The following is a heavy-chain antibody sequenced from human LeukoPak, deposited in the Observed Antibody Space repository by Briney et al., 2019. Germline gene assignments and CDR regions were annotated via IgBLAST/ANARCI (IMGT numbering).Heavy chain of an antibody. V-gene: IGHV3-30*02. D-gene: IGHD1-1*01. CDR3: AKLEMGWFDP. CDR1: GFTFSNYG. Sequence: GGSLTLSCAASGFTFSNYGMHWVRQAPGKGLEWVAFIRYDGSNKYYVDSVRGRFTISRDNSRNTLYLQMNSLRAEDTAVYYCAKLEMGWFDPWGQGTLVAVSS. CDR2: IRYDGSNK. J-gene: IGHJ5*02.